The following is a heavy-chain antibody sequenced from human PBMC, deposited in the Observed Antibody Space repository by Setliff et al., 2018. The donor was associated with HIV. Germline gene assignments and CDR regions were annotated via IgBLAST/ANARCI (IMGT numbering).Heavy chain of an antibody. CDR2: ISYDGSKK. CDR3: ARDCRVGWVFTYGMDV. J-gene: IGHJ6*02. CDR1: GFTFSRYG. D-gene: IGHD6-13*01. V-gene: IGHV3-30*04. Sequence: GGSLRLSCAASGFTFSRYGMHWVRRAPGKGLEWVAFISYDGSKKYDADSVKGRFTISRDNSKNTLFLQMNSLRPEDTAVYYCARDCRVGWVFTYGMDVWGQGTLVTVSS.